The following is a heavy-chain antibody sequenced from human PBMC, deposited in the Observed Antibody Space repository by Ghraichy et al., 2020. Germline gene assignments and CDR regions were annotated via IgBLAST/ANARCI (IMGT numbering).Heavy chain of an antibody. V-gene: IGHV3-74*01. D-gene: IGHD2-2*01. J-gene: IGHJ4*02. CDR3: ARDRPGYCSTSSCSYYFDH. CDR1: GFTFNSFW. Sequence: GSLNISCEASGFTFNSFWMHWVRQAPGKGLVWVSRINNDGSGTNYADSVKGRFTVSRDNAKNTLYLQMNSLRAEDTAVYYCARDRPGYCSTSSCSYYFDHWGQGTLVTVS. CDR2: INNDGSGT.